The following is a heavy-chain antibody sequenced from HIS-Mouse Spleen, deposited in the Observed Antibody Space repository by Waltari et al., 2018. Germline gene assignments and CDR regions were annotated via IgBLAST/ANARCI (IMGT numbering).Heavy chain of an antibody. CDR2: INPNSGGT. J-gene: IGHJ3*02. D-gene: IGHD4-17*01. Sequence: QVQLVQSGAEVKKPGASVKVSCKASGYTFTGYYLPWVRKAPGQGLEWMGWINPNSGGTNYAQNFQGRVTMTRDTSISTAYMELSRLRSDDTAVYYCARQRTRDYVAFDIWGQGTMVTVSS. V-gene: IGHV1-2*02. CDR3: ARQRTRDYVAFDI. CDR1: GYTFTGYY.